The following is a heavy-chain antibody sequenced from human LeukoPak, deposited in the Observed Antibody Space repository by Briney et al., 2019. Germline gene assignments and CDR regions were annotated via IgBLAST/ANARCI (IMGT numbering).Heavy chain of an antibody. D-gene: IGHD4-11*01. CDR3: ARDSTVTSLGDY. CDR2: IIPIFGIA. Sequence: SVKVSCKASGGTFSSYTISWVRQAPGQGLEWMGRIIPIFGIADYAQKFQGRVTITADKSTSTAYMELSSLRSEDTAVYYCARDSTVTSLGDYWGQGTLVTVSS. CDR1: GGTFSSYT. J-gene: IGHJ4*02. V-gene: IGHV1-69*04.